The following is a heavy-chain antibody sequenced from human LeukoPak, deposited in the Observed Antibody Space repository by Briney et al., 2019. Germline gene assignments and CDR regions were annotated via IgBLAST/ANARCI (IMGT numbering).Heavy chain of an antibody. V-gene: IGHV3-7*01. Sequence: GGSLRLSCAASGFTLSNYWMSWVRQAPGKGLEWVANIKPDGSDKYYVDSVKGRFTISRDNPENSMYLQMTGLRAEDTALYYCARDMDIWGQGTMVTVSS. J-gene: IGHJ3*02. CDR2: IKPDGSDK. CDR3: ARDMDI. D-gene: IGHD3/OR15-3a*01. CDR1: GFTLSNYW.